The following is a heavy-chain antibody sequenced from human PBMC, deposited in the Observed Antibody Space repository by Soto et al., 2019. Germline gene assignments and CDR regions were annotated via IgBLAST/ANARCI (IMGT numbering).Heavy chain of an antibody. V-gene: IGHV1-3*01. CDR3: ARGLMVYAIGWFDP. Sequence: ASVKVSCKASGYTFTSYAMHWVRQATGQRLEWMGWINAGNGNTKYSQKFQGRVTTTRDTSASTAYMELSSLRSEDTAVYYCARGLMVYAIGWFDPWGQGTLVTVSS. J-gene: IGHJ5*02. D-gene: IGHD2-8*01. CDR2: INAGNGNT. CDR1: GYTFTSYA.